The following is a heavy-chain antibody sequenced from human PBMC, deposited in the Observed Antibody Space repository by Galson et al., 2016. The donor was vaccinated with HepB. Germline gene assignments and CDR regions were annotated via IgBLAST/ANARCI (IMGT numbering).Heavy chain of an antibody. V-gene: IGHV3-33*06. D-gene: IGHD2-2*01. CDR1: GFTFSTYG. Sequence: SLRLSCAASGFTFSTYGMHWVRQAPGKGLQWVAVIWSDGNNKYYEDSVKGRFTISRDNSKNTLFLQLNSLRAEDTAVYYCAKDPYAVVSRPEYFQHWGQGTLVTVSS. J-gene: IGHJ1*01. CDR2: IWSDGNNK. CDR3: AKDPYAVVSRPEYFQH.